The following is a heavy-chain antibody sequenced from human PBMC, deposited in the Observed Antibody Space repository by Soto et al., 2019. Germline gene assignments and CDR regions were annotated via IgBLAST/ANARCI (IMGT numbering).Heavy chain of an antibody. Sequence: GGSLRLSCAASGFTFSSYGMHWVRQAPGKGLEWVAVISYDGSNKYYADFVKGRFTISRDNSKNTLYLQVNRLRAEDTAVYYCAKDGGVVDATVTTRYYYYYMDVWGKGTTVTVSS. CDR3: AKDGGVVDATVTTRYYYYYMDV. D-gene: IGHD4-17*01. J-gene: IGHJ6*03. V-gene: IGHV3-30*18. CDR2: ISYDGSNK. CDR1: GFTFSSYG.